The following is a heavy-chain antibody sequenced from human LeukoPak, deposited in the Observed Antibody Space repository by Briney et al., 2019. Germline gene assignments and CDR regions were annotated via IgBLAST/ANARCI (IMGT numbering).Heavy chain of an antibody. CDR3: ARAYYDISGYYHFDS. J-gene: IGHJ4*02. CDR1: GFTFTSYT. Sequence: PEGSLRFSCVASGFTFTSYTMNWVRQAPGKGLEWVSYISGGSGDIYYADSVGGLFITSRDNAKNSLFLQMNSLRDEDTAVYYCARAYYDISGYYHFDSWGQGALVTVPS. CDR2: ISGGSGDI. D-gene: IGHD3-22*01. V-gene: IGHV3-48*02.